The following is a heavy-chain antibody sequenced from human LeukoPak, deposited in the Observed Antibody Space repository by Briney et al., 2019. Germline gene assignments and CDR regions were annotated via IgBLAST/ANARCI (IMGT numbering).Heavy chain of an antibody. J-gene: IGHJ4*02. CDR3: AGQHDSNGYYFY. V-gene: IGHV4-38-2*01. Sequence: PSETLSLTCAVTGNSISSGYYWGWIRQPPGKGLQWIGSVYHTGSTYYTPSLKSRVTISVDTSKNRFSLKLSSVTAAGTAVYYCAGQHDSNGYYFYWGQGALVTVSS. D-gene: IGHD3-22*01. CDR1: GNSISSGYY. CDR2: VYHTGST.